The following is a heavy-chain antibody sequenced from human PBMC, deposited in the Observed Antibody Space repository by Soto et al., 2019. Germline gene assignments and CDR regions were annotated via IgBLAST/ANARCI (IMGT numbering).Heavy chain of an antibody. V-gene: IGHV4-34*01. CDR1: GGSFSGYY. D-gene: IGHD3-10*01. Sequence: QVQLQQWGAGLLKPSETLSLTCAVYGGSFSGYYWSCIRQPQGKGLEWIGEINPSGSTNYNPSLKSRVNISVDTSKNQFSRKLSSVTAADTAVYYCASSNPDDGGCFDDWGQGTLVTVSS. J-gene: IGHJ4*02. CDR3: ASSNPDDGGCFDD. CDR2: INPSGST.